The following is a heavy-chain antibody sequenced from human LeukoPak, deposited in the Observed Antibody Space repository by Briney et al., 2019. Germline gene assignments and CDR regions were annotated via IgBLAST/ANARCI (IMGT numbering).Heavy chain of an antibody. CDR1: GYSFTELS. J-gene: IGHJ4*02. CDR3: TTEGYAPGSYYNTLAY. Sequence: GASVKVSCKVSGYSFTELSMHWVRQAPGKGLEWMGNFDPEDGETVYAQKFQGRLTMTEDTSTDTAYMELTSLMSEDAAIYYCTTEGYAPGSYYNTLAYWGQGTLVTVSS. CDR2: FDPEDGET. V-gene: IGHV1-24*01. D-gene: IGHD3-10*01.